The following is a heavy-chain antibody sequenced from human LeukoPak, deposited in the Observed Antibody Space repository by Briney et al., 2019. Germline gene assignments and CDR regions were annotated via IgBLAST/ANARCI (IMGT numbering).Heavy chain of an antibody. CDR1: GDSISSSSYY. V-gene: IGHV4-39*01. D-gene: IGHD6-19*01. Sequence: SETLSLTCTVSGDSISSSSYYWGWIRQPPGKGLEWIGSIYYSGSTYYNPSLKSRVTISVDTSKNQFSLKLSSVTAADTAVYYCARLGAVAGPGNWFDPWGQGTLVTVSS. CDR2: IYYSGST. J-gene: IGHJ5*02. CDR3: ARLGAVAGPGNWFDP.